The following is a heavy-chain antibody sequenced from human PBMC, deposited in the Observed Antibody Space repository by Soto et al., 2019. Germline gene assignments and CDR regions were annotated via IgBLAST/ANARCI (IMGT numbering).Heavy chain of an antibody. Sequence: SQTLSLTCAISGDNVSSNSAAWNWIRQSPSRGLEWLGRTYYRSKWNTDYAVSVNSRITISPDTSKNQFSLQLKSVTPEDTGVYYCARDYYESGGYFDCWGQGNLVPVSS. CDR3: ARDYYESGGYFDC. CDR2: TYYRSKWNT. V-gene: IGHV6-1*01. D-gene: IGHD3-22*01. CDR1: GDNVSSNSAA. J-gene: IGHJ4*02.